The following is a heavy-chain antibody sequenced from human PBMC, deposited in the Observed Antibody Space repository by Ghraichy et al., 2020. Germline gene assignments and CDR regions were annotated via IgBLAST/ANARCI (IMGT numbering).Heavy chain of an antibody. CDR1: GGSISSGGYY. V-gene: IGHV4-31*03. J-gene: IGHJ3*02. Sequence: SQTLSLTCTVSGGSISSGGYYWSWIRQHPGKGLEWIGYIYYSGSTYYNPSLKSRVTISVDTSKNQFSLKLSSVTAADTAVYYCARVGVISYAFDIWGQGTMVTVSS. CDR2: IYYSGST. CDR3: ARVGVISYAFDI. D-gene: IGHD3-22*01.